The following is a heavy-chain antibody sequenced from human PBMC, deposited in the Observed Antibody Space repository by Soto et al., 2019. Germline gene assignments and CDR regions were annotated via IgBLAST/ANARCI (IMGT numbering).Heavy chain of an antibody. CDR2: IKGDGSQT. Sequence: EVQLVQSGGGLVQPGGSLRLSCAASGFPFSTSWMDWVRQAPGKGLEWVANIKGDGSQTSYVDSVKGAFTVSRDNAENALFLQMTSLRVEDTAVYYCSWSLNYWGQGVLVTVSS. J-gene: IGHJ4*02. CDR3: SWSLNY. CDR1: GFPFSTSW. V-gene: IGHV3-7*01. D-gene: IGHD1-26*01.